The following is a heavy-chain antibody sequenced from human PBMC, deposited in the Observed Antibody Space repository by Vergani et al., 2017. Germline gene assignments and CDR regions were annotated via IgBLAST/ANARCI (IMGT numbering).Heavy chain of an antibody. Sequence: QVQLVQSGAEVKKPGASVKVSCKASGYTFTSYAMHWVRQAPGQRLEWMGWINAGNGNTKYSQKFQGRVTITRDTSASTAYMELSSLRSEDTAVYYCARAQWGQGVSYYCYYDGMDVWGQGTTVTVSS. J-gene: IGHJ6*02. CDR3: ARAQWGQGVSYYCYYDGMDV. CDR1: GYTFTSYA. CDR2: INAGNGNT. V-gene: IGHV1-3*01. D-gene: IGHD1-26*01.